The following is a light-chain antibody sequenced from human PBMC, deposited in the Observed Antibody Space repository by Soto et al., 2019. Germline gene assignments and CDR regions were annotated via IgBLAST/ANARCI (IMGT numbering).Light chain of an antibody. V-gene: IGLV2-14*01. Sequence: QSVLTQPASVSGSPGQSITISCTGTSSDVGGYNHVSWYQIHPGKAPKLIIYEVTSRRQGVSYRLSGSKSGNSASLTISGLKVEDEADYYCSSYASSSSYVFGGGTKVTVL. CDR2: EVT. CDR1: SSDVGGYNH. CDR3: SSYASSSSYV. J-gene: IGLJ1*01.